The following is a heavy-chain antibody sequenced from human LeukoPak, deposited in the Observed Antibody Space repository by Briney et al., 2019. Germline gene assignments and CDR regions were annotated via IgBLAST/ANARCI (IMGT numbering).Heavy chain of an antibody. J-gene: IGHJ4*02. CDR3: ARVSSGSYSHFDY. Sequence: PGGSLRLSCAASEFTFSSYWMHWVRQAPGKGLVWVSRINSDGSTTTYADSVKGRFTISRDNAKNSLYLQMNSLRAEDTAVYYCARVSSGSYSHFDYWGQGTLVTVSS. CDR1: EFTFSSYW. CDR2: INSDGSTT. D-gene: IGHD1-26*01. V-gene: IGHV3-74*01.